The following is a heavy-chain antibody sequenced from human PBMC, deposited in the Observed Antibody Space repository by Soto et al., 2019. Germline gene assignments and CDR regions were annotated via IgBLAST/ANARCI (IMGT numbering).Heavy chain of an antibody. J-gene: IGHJ5*02. D-gene: IGHD4-17*01. Sequence: NPSETLSLTCTVSGGSISSGGYYWSWIRQHPGKGLEWIGYIYYSGSTYYNPSLESRVTISVHTSKNQFSLKLSSVTAAGPAGFYWAGGGFPTVTSSWFDPWGQGTLVTVSS. CDR1: GGSISSGGYY. V-gene: IGHV4-31*03. CDR3: AGGGFPTVTSSWFDP. CDR2: IYYSGST.